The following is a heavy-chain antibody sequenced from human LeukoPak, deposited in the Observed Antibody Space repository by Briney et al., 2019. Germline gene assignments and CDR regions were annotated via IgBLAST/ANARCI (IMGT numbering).Heavy chain of an antibody. D-gene: IGHD6-19*01. CDR1: GGSFSGYY. CDR2: ISSSSNYI. V-gene: IGHV3-21*01. Sequence: PSETLSLTCAVYGGSFSGYYWSWVRQAPGKGLEWVSSISSSSNYIYYADSVKGRFTISRDNAKNSLYLQMNSLRAEDTAVYYCARDPSSGWYLKGWFDPWGQGTLVTVSS. CDR3: ARDPSSGWYLKGWFDP. J-gene: IGHJ5*02.